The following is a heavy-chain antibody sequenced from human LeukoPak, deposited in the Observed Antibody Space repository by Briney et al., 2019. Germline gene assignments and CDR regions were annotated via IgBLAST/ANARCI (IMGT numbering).Heavy chain of an antibody. CDR1: GFTFSSYA. CDR3: ARGYYGSGRYFDD. V-gene: IGHV3-30*04. Sequence: SGGSLRLSCAASGFTFSSYAMNWVCQAPGKGLEWVAVISYDGSNKYYADSVTGRFTISRDNSKNTLYLQMISLRDEDTAVYYCARGYYGSGRYFDDWGQGTLVTVSS. CDR2: ISYDGSNK. J-gene: IGHJ4*02. D-gene: IGHD3-10*01.